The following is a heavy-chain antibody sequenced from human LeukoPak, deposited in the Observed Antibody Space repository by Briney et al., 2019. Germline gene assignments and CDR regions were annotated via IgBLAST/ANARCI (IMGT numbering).Heavy chain of an antibody. CDR1: GFTFSSYE. J-gene: IGHJ4*02. CDR2: IFGGGST. Sequence: QPGGSLRLSCAASGFTFSSYEMNWVRQAPGKGLEWVSVIFGGGSTYYADSVKGRFTISRDNSKNTLFLQMNSLRVEDTAVYYCARGPGGYDNWGQGTLVAVSS. V-gene: IGHV3-66*01. CDR3: ARGPGGYDN. D-gene: IGHD3-16*01.